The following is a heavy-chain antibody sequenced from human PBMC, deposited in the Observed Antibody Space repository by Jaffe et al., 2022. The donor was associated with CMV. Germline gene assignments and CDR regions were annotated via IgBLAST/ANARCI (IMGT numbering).Heavy chain of an antibody. D-gene: IGHD2-8*01. CDR1: GFTFGGYS. CDR3: AKDLIPDGVWDFDF. V-gene: IGHV3-23*01. Sequence: EVQLLESGGDVVQPGGSLRLSCAASGFTFGGYSMTWVRQAPGKGPEWVSSIYGNGGTTFYADSVKGRFTISRDNSGNTLYLQMNSLRVEDTAVYYCAKDLIPDGVWDFDFWGQGSLVTVSS. J-gene: IGHJ5*01. CDR2: IYGNGGTT.